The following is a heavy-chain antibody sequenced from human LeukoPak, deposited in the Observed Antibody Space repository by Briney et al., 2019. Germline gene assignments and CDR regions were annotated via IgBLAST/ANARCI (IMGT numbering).Heavy chain of an antibody. J-gene: IGHJ4*02. CDR2: ISSSSSYI. Sequence: GGSLRLSCAASGFTFSSYSMKWVRQAPGKGLEWVSSISSSSSYIYYADSVKGRFTISRDNAKNSLYLQMNSLRAEDTAVYYCARGGRSSGWSWGGGQGTLVTVSS. CDR3: ARGGRSSGWSWG. V-gene: IGHV3-21*01. CDR1: GFTFSSYS. D-gene: IGHD6-19*01.